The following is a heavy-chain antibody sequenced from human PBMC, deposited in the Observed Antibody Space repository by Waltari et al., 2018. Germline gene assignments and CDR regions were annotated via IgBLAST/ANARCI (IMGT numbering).Heavy chain of an antibody. CDR1: GFTFSSYW. Sequence: EVQLVESGGGLVQPGGSPRLSCAASGFTFSSYWMSWIRQAPGKGLEWVANIKQDGSEKYYADSVKGRFTISRDNSKNSLYLQMNSLRAEDTALYYCAKGGAAVGSFDYWGQGTLVTVSS. CDR3: AKGGAAVGSFDY. J-gene: IGHJ4*02. D-gene: IGHD6-13*01. V-gene: IGHV3-7*03. CDR2: IKQDGSEK.